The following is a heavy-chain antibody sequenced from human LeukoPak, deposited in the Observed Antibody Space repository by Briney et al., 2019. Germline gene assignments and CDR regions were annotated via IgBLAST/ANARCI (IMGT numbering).Heavy chain of an antibody. CDR1: GFTFSSYA. CDR2: ISSNGGST. V-gene: IGHV3-64*01. Sequence: GGSLRLSCAASGFTFSSYAMHWVRQAPGKGLEYVSAISSNGGSTYYANSVKGRFTISRDNSKNTLYLQMGSLRAEDMAVYYCARVLDEHYYYYMDVWDKGTTVTVSS. D-gene: IGHD3/OR15-3a*01. CDR3: ARVLDEHYYYYMDV. J-gene: IGHJ6*03.